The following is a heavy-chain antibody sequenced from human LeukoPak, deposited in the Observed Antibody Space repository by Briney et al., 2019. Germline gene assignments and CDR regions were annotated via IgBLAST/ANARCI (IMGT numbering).Heavy chain of an antibody. CDR2: INAGNGNT. D-gene: IGHD1-26*01. Sequence: GASVKVSCKASGYTFTSYAMHWVRQAPGQRLEWMGWINAGNGNTKYSQKFQGRVTITRDTSASTAYMELSSLRSEDTAVYYCARFMSGSYSNWFDPWGQGTLVTVSS. CDR3: ARFMSGSYSNWFDP. V-gene: IGHV1-3*01. CDR1: GYTFTSYA. J-gene: IGHJ5*02.